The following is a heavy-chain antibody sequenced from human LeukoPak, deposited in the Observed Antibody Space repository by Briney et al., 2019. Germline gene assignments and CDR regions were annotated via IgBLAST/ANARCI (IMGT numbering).Heavy chain of an antibody. J-gene: IGHJ4*02. CDR3: ARDRAVAGLCDY. CDR1: GFTFTDYW. CDR2: INHDGSEK. V-gene: IGHV3-7*01. D-gene: IGHD6-19*01. Sequence: GGSLRLSCAASGFTFTDYWMSWVRQAPGKGLEWVAHINHDGSEKYYVDSVKGRFTISRDNAKNSLYLQMNSLRVEDTAVYYCARDRAVAGLCDYWGQGTLVTVSS.